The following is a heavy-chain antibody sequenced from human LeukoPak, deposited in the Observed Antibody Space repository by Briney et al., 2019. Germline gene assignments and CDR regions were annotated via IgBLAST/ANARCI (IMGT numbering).Heavy chain of an antibody. CDR2: ISAYNGNT. V-gene: IGHV1-18*01. CDR1: GYTFTSYD. D-gene: IGHD6-13*01. Sequence: GASVKVSCKASGYTFTSYDISWVRQAPGQGLEWIGWISAYNGNTNYAQKLQGRVTMTTDTSTSTAYMELMSLRSDDSAVYFCARVPIPPYSSSWYQPFDYWGQGTLVTVSS. CDR3: ARVPIPPYSSSWYQPFDY. J-gene: IGHJ4*02.